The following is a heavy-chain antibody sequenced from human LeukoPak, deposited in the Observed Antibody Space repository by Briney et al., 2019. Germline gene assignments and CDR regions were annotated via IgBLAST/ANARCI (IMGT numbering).Heavy chain of an antibody. D-gene: IGHD1-26*01. Sequence: SGTLSLTCAVSGGSITTTNWWSWVRQPPGKGLEWIGEVHLSGATNYNPSLESRVSMSIDKSKDHLSLEVTSVTAADTAIYYCTRESGAFSPFGFWGQGTLLTVSS. V-gene: IGHV4-4*02. J-gene: IGHJ4*02. CDR2: VHLSGAT. CDR3: TRESGAFSPFGF. CDR1: GGSITTTNW.